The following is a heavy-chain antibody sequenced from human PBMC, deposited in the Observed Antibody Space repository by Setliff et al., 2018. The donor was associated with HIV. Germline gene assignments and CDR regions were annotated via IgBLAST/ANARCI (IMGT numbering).Heavy chain of an antibody. Sequence: SVKVSCKASGGTFGRYAISWVRQAPGHGLEWMGGIIPIFDTAKYAQKFQGRVTITADESTTTAYMELSSLRSEDTAVYYGARVRGRQPLLYVGYMDVCGKGTTVTVSS. CDR3: ARVRGRQPLLYVGYMDV. J-gene: IGHJ6*03. V-gene: IGHV1-69*13. CDR2: IIPIFDTA. D-gene: IGHD2-2*02. CDR1: GGTFGRYA.